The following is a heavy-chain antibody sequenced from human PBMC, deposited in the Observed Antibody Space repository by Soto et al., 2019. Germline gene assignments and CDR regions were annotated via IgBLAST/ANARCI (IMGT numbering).Heavy chain of an antibody. D-gene: IGHD3-16*01. CDR1: GFPFRNCW. Sequence: GGSLRLSCTASGFPFRNCWMSWVRQAPGKGLEWVANIKEDGSDKFYVDSVKGRFTISRDNAENSLFLQMNSLRVDDTAVCYCASAARLGAFDIWGRGTLVTVSS. J-gene: IGHJ3*02. CDR3: ASAARLGAFDI. V-gene: IGHV3-7*05. CDR2: IKEDGSDK.